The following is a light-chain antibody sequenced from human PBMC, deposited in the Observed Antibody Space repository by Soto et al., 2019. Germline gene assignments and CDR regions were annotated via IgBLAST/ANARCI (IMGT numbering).Light chain of an antibody. CDR1: QSISTW. V-gene: IGKV1-5*03. Sequence: DIQMTQSPSTLSASVGDRVTITFWASQSISTWLAWYQQKPGKAPKPLIYKASSLGSGVPSRFSGSGSGAEFTLTISSLQPDDFATYYCQQYKTYRTFGQGTKVDI. CDR2: KAS. CDR3: QQYKTYRT. J-gene: IGKJ1*01.